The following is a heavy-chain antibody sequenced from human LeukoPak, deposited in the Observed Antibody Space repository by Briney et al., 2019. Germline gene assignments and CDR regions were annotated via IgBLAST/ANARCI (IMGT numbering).Heavy chain of an antibody. V-gene: IGHV3-30*18. CDR3: AKGGVNLERDYYYYMDV. Sequence: PGGSLRLSCAASGFTFNTYSMNWVRQAPGKGLEWAAVIAYDGLNKYHADSVKGRFTISRDNSKNTVYLQMNSLRADDMAVYYCAKGGVNLERDYYYYMDVWGKGTTVTVSS. D-gene: IGHD1-1*01. CDR1: GFTFNTYS. CDR2: IAYDGLNK. J-gene: IGHJ6*03.